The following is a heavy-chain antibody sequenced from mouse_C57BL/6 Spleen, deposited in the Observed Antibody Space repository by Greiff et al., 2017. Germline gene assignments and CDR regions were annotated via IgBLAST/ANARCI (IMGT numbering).Heavy chain of an antibody. Sequence: QLQQPGAELVKPGASVKLSCKASGYTFTSYWMHWVKQRPGQGLEWIGMIHPNSGSTNYNEKFKSKATLTVDKSSSTAYMQLSSLTSEDSAVYYCASHGSSFLWYFDVWGTGTTVTVSS. V-gene: IGHV1-64*01. J-gene: IGHJ1*03. CDR1: GYTFTSYW. D-gene: IGHD1-1*01. CDR2: IHPNSGST. CDR3: ASHGSSFLWYFDV.